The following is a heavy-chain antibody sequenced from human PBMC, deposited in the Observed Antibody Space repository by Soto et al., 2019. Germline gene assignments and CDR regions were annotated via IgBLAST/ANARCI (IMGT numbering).Heavy chain of an antibody. CDR1: GFTFSSYG. D-gene: IGHD1-26*01. V-gene: IGHV3-30*18. CDR3: AKDLYSGSLIDY. J-gene: IGHJ4*02. Sequence: SGGSLRLSCAASGFTFSSYGMHWVRQAPGKGLEWVAVISYDGSNKYYADSVKGRFTISRDNSKNTLYLQMNSLRAEDTAVYYCAKDLYSGSLIDYWGQGTLVTVSS. CDR2: ISYDGSNK.